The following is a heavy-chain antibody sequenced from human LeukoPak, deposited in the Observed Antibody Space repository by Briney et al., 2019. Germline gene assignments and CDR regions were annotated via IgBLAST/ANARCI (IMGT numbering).Heavy chain of an antibody. D-gene: IGHD1-26*01. J-gene: IGHJ4*02. CDR3: ARDDVAGATPVPFDY. Sequence: GGSLRLSCAASGFTFSSYSMNWVRQAPGKGLEWVSYISSSSSTIYYADSVKGRFTISRDNAKNSLYPQVNSLRAEDTAVYYCARDDVAGATPVPFDYWGQGTLVTVSS. CDR1: GFTFSSYS. V-gene: IGHV3-48*04. CDR2: ISSSSSTI.